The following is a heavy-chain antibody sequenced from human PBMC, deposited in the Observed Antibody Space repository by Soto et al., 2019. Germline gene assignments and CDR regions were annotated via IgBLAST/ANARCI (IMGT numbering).Heavy chain of an antibody. D-gene: IGHD3-22*01. CDR2: ISYDGSNK. V-gene: IGHV3-30-3*01. Sequence: QVQLVESGGGVVQPGRSLRLSCAASGFTFNSYAMHWVRQAPGNGLEWVAVISYDGSNKYYADSVKVRFTISRDNPKNMLYLQMNSVRAQDTAVYFCSRDLDYYDSICYYYYYGMAVCGQGTTLSVYS. CDR3: SRDLDYYDSICYYYYYGMAV. J-gene: IGHJ6*02. CDR1: GFTFNSYA.